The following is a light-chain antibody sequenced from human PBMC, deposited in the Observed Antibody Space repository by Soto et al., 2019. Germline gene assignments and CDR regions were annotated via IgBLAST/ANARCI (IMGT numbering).Light chain of an antibody. CDR2: KAS. CDR3: QQYNNWPPWT. V-gene: IGKV1-5*03. J-gene: IGKJ1*01. Sequence: DIQMTQSASTLSASLGDRVTITCRASQSISSWLAWYQQKPGKAPKLLIYKASSLESGVPSRFSGSGSGTEFTLTISSLQPEDFAVYYCQQYNNWPPWTFGQGTKVDIK. CDR1: QSISSW.